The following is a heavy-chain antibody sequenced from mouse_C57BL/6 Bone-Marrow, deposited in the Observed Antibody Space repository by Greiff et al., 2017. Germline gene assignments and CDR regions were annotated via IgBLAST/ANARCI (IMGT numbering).Heavy chain of an antibody. CDR2: IDPSDSYT. D-gene: IGHD1-1*01. CDR3: ARTVWNYGSSDWYFDV. CDR1: GYTFTSYW. J-gene: IGHJ1*03. V-gene: IGHV1-69*01. Sequence: VKLQQPGAELVMPGASVKLSCKASGYTFTSYWMHWVKQRPGQGLEWIGEIDPSDSYTNYNQKFKGKSTLTVDKSSSTAYMQLSSLTSEDSAVYYCARTVWNYGSSDWYFDVWGTGTTVTVSS.